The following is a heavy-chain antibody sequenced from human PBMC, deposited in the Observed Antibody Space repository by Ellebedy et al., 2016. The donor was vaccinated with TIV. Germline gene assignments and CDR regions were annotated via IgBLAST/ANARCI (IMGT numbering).Heavy chain of an antibody. Sequence: PGGSLRLSCAASGFNFRSYWMGWVRQAPGKGLEWVANIYQDGSQKYYVDSAEGRFTISRDNARNSLYLQMNSLRAEDTAVYYCARRGSYGDYAVQVNSWFDSWGRGTLVTVSS. J-gene: IGHJ5*01. CDR3: ARRGSYGDYAVQVNSWFDS. CDR1: GFNFRSYW. V-gene: IGHV3-7*01. D-gene: IGHD4-17*01. CDR2: IYQDGSQK.